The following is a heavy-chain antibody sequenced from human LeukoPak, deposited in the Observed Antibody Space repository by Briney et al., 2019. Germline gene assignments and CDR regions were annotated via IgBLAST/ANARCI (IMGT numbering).Heavy chain of an antibody. J-gene: IGHJ5*02. V-gene: IGHV1-8*03. CDR1: GYTFTSYD. D-gene: IGHD4-17*01. CDR2: MNPNSGNA. Sequence: ASVKVSCKASGYTFTSYDINWVRQATGQGLEWMGWMNPNSGNAGYAQKFQGRVTITRNTSISTAYMELSSLRSEDTAVYYCARGTPYGDYNRREFDPWDQGTLVTVSS. CDR3: ARGTPYGDYNRREFDP.